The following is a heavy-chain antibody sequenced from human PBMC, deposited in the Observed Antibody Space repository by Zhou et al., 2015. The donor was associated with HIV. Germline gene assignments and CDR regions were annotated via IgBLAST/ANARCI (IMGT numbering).Heavy chain of an antibody. J-gene: IGHJ6*03. D-gene: IGHD3-3*01. CDR2: IIPIFGTA. Sequence: QVQLVQSGAEVKKPGSSVKVSCKASGGTFSSYAISWVRQAPGQGLEWMGGIIPIFGTANYAQKFQGRVTITADESTSTAYMELSSLRSEDTAVYYCARVSYRGTYYDFWSGYYTSRYYYMDVWGKGTTVTVSS. CDR1: GGTFSSYA. V-gene: IGHV1-69*01. CDR3: ARVSYRGTYYDFWSGYYTSRYYYMDV.